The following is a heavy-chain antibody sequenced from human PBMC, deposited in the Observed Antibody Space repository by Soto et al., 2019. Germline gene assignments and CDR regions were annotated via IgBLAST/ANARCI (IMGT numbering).Heavy chain of an antibody. V-gene: IGHV1-18*01. Sequence: ASVKVSCKTSGYTFTSYGISWVRQAPGQGLEWMGWISGYDGRTNFAQKVQDRVTMTTDTSTSTVYMELRSLSSDDTAVYYCAREGDVAYYYYGMDVWGQGTTVTVSS. CDR1: GYTFTSYG. J-gene: IGHJ6*02. CDR2: ISGYDGRT. CDR3: AREGDVAYYYYGMDV. D-gene: IGHD3-16*01.